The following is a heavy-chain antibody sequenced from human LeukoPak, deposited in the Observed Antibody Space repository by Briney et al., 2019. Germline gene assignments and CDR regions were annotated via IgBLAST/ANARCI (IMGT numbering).Heavy chain of an antibody. D-gene: IGHD2-2*01. V-gene: IGHV3-21*01. CDR1: GFTFSSYA. CDR3: ARAPTVLVGYCSSSSCQADY. Sequence: GGSLRLSCTASGFTFSSYAMSWVRQAPGKGLEWVSAISGDSRYIYYADSVRGRFTISRDNAENSLYLQMNSLRVEDTAVYYCARAPTVLVGYCSSSSCQADYWGQGTLVTVSS. CDR2: ISGDSRYI. J-gene: IGHJ4*02.